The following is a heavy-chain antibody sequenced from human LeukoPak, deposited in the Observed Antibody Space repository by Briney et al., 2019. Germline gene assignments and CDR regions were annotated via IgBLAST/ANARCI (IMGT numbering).Heavy chain of an antibody. CDR2: ISAYNGNT. D-gene: IGHD5-18*01. J-gene: IGHJ4*02. CDR1: GYTFTSYG. CDR3: ARGLILSGYSYGAHRIDY. Sequence: ASVKVSCKASGYTFTSYGISWVRQAPGQGLEWMGWISAYNGNTNYAQKLQGRVTMTTDTSTSTAYMELRSLRSDDTAVYYCARGLILSGYSYGAHRIDYWGQGTLVTVSS. V-gene: IGHV1-18*01.